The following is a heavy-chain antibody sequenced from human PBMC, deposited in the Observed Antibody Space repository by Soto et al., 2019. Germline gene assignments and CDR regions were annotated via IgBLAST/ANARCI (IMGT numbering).Heavy chain of an antibody. Sequence: GESLQISCKGSGYSFTSYWIGWVRQMTGKGLEWMGIIYPGDSDTRYSPSFQGQVTISADKSISTAYLQWSSLKASDTAMYYCARTSTYCSGGSCFTGGSYYYYGMDVWGQGTTVTVSS. CDR2: IYPGDSDT. V-gene: IGHV5-51*01. D-gene: IGHD2-15*01. CDR1: GYSFTSYW. J-gene: IGHJ6*02. CDR3: ARTSTYCSGGSCFTGGSYYYYGMDV.